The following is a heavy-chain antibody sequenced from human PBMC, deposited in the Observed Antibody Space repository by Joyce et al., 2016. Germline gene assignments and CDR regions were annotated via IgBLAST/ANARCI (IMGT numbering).Heavy chain of an antibody. Sequence: DVQLVESGGGFVKPGGSLRLSCAASGFSFTDIWMIWVRQGQGKGLEWVGRVKSKADGETEEYTAPVKGRFTISRDNAKQMLYLQMNSLKTEDTAVYYCATYYAKNAFYYWGQGIIVTVSS. D-gene: IGHD2-2*01. J-gene: IGHJ3*01. CDR1: GFSFTDIW. CDR2: VKSKADGETE. CDR3: ATYYAKNAFYY. V-gene: IGHV3-15*01.